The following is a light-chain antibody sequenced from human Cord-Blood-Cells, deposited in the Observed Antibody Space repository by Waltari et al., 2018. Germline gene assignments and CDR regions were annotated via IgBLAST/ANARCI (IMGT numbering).Light chain of an antibody. CDR2: EVS. CDR1: SSAGGGYNY. Sequence: QSALTQHPAAAGSPGQPVTISCTGTSSAGGGYNYVSWYQQHPGKAPKLMIYEVSKRPSGVPDRFSGSKSGNTASLTVSGLQAEDEADYYCSSYAGSNNLVFGGGTKLTVL. V-gene: IGLV2-8*01. J-gene: IGLJ2*01. CDR3: SSYAGSNNLV.